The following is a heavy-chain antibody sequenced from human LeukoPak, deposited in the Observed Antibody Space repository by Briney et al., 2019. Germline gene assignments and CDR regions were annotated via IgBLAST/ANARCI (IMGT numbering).Heavy chain of an antibody. CDR3: ARFRAAYRYYYGMDV. D-gene: IGHD3-16*01. Sequence: GESLQISCKGSGYSFTSYWTGWVRQMPGKGLEWMGIIYPGDSDTRYSPSFQGQVTISADKSISTAYLQWSSPKASDTAMYYCARFRAAYRYYYGMDVWGQGTTVTVSS. CDR1: GYSFTSYW. J-gene: IGHJ6*02. CDR2: IYPGDSDT. V-gene: IGHV5-51*01.